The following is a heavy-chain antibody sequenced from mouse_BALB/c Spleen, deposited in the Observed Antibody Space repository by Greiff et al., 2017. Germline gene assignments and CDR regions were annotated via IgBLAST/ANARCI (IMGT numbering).Heavy chain of an antibody. Sequence: VQLKESGPGLVKPSQTVSLTCTVTGISITTGNYRWSWIRQFPGNKLEWIGYIYYSGTITYNPSLTSRTTITRDTSKNQFFLEMNSLTAEDTATYYCARGGTGTAWFAYWGQGTLVTVSA. D-gene: IGHD4-1*01. J-gene: IGHJ3*01. CDR2: IYYSGTI. V-gene: IGHV3-5*02. CDR3: ARGGTGTAWFAY. CDR1: GISITTGNYR.